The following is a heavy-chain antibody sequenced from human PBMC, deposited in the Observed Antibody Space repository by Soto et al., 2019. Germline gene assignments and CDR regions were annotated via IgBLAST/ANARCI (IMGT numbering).Heavy chain of an antibody. CDR1: GFTFSSYD. Sequence: GGSLRLSCAASGFTFSSYDMHWVRQATGKGLEWVSAIGTAGDTYYPGSVKGRFTISRENAKNSLYLQMNSLRAEDTAVYYCARSGSGWYLVDYWGQGTLVTVSS. CDR3: ARSGSGWYLVDY. D-gene: IGHD6-19*01. J-gene: IGHJ4*02. V-gene: IGHV3-13*01. CDR2: IGTAGDT.